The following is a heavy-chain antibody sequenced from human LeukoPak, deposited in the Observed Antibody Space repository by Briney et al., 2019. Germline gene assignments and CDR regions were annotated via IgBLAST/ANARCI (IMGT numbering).Heavy chain of an antibody. Sequence: SETLSLTCTVSGGSVSSGSYYWSWIRQPPGKGLEWIGYIYYSGSTNYNPSLKSRVTISVDTSKNQFSLKLSSVTAADTAVYHCARGPTMIVVVYLDYWGQGTLVTVSS. CDR2: IYYSGST. CDR3: ARGPTMIVVVYLDY. V-gene: IGHV4-61*01. J-gene: IGHJ4*02. CDR1: GGSVSSGSYY. D-gene: IGHD3-22*01.